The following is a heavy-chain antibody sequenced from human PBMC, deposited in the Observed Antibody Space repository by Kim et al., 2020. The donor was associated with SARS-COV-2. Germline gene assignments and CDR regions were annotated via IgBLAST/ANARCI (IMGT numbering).Heavy chain of an antibody. CDR3: ARDLEFCSRTSCYSYGM. CDR2: ISSRGNYI. CDR1: GFTFSNFS. Sequence: GGSLRLSCTGSGFTFSNFSMNWVRQAPGKGLERVSSISSRGNYIYYADSLRGRFTISRDNAKKSVHLQMNSLRAEDTAVYYCARDLEFCSRTSCYSYGM. J-gene: IGHJ6*01. D-gene: IGHD2-2*01. V-gene: IGHV3-21*01.